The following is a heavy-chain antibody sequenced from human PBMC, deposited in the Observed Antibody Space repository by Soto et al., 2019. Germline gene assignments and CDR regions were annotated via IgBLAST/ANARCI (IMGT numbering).Heavy chain of an antibody. CDR2: ISAYNGNT. J-gene: IGHJ6*02. Sequence: GASVKVSCKASGYTFTSYGISWVRQAPGQGLEWMGWISAYNGNTNYAQKLQGRVTMTTDTSTSTAYMELRSLRSDDTAVYFCARVTEVICISTSCYWYYYYGMDVWGQGTTVTVPS. D-gene: IGHD2-2*01. CDR1: GYTFTSYG. V-gene: IGHV1-18*01. CDR3: ARVTEVICISTSCYWYYYYGMDV.